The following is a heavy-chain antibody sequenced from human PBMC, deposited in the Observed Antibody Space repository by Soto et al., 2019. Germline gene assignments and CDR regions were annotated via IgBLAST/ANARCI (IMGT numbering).Heavy chain of an antibody. Sequence: ASVKVSCKASGGTFSSYAISWVRQAPGQGLEWMGEIIPIFGTANYAQKFQGWVTMTRDTSISTAYMELSRLRSDDTAVYYCASPILSSVGAFDIWGQGTMVTVSS. J-gene: IGHJ3*02. D-gene: IGHD2-15*01. CDR1: GGTFSSYA. V-gene: IGHV1-69*05. CDR3: ASPILSSVGAFDI. CDR2: IIPIFGTA.